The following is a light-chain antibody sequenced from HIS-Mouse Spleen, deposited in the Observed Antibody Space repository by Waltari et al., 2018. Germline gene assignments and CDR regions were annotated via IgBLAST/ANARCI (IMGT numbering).Light chain of an antibody. CDR2: DAS. CDR3: QQYYSTPFT. CDR1: QSVSSY. Sequence: EIVLTQSPATLSLSPGERATLSCRASQSVSSYLAWYQQKPGQAPRLLIYDASNRATGIPARFSGSGSGTDFTLTISSLEPEDVAVYYCQQYYSTPFTFGPGTKVDIK. J-gene: IGKJ3*01. V-gene: IGKV3-11*01.